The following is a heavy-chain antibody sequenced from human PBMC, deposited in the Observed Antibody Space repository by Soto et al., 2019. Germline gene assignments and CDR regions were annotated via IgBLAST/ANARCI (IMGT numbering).Heavy chain of an antibody. Sequence: PSETLSLTCTVSGGSISSGCYYWSWIRQHPGKGLEWIGYIYYSGSTYYNPSLKSRVTISVDTSKNQFSLKLSSVTAADTAVYYCARDRILWFGEATIDYYYYGMDVWGQGTTVTVSS. CDR2: IYYSGST. D-gene: IGHD3-10*01. V-gene: IGHV4-31*03. J-gene: IGHJ6*02. CDR3: ARDRILWFGEATIDYYYYGMDV. CDR1: GGSISSGCYY.